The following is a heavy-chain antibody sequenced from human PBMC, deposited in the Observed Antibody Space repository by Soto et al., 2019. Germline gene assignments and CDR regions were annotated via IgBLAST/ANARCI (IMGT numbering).Heavy chain of an antibody. J-gene: IGHJ5*02. D-gene: IGHD4-17*01. CDR3: ARNAVTALDWFDP. Sequence: PSATLSLTCTVSGGSISSSSYYWGWIRQPPGKGLEWIGSIYYSGSTYYNPSLKSRVTISVDTSKNQFSLKLSSVTATDTAVYYCARNAVTALDWFDPWGQGTLVTVSS. V-gene: IGHV4-39*01. CDR1: GGSISSSSYY. CDR2: IYYSGST.